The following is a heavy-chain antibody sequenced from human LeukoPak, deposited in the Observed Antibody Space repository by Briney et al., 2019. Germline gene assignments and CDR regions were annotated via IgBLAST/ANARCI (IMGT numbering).Heavy chain of an antibody. V-gene: IGHV1-18*01. D-gene: IGHD5-18*01. Sequence: WASVKVPCKASGYSFNSYGISWVRQAPGQGLEWMGWISGYNGNTNFAQKFQGRVTMTTDTSTTTAYMEVRSLRSDDTAVYYCARDMMESGYSNGLDYWGQGTLVTVSS. CDR3: ARDMMESGYSNGLDY. J-gene: IGHJ4*02. CDR1: GYSFNSYG. CDR2: ISGYNGNT.